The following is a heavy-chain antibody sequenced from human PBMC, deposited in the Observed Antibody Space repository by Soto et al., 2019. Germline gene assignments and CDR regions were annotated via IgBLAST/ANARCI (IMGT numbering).Heavy chain of an antibody. J-gene: IGHJ4*02. Sequence: GGSLKISCVSSGFTVSSNDMRRVRQAQGQWPEWVSVIYSGGSTYYADSVKGRFTISRAKSKNTLYLQMNSLRAEATAVYYCASLRYFDWSHDYWGQRTLVTVSS. V-gene: IGHV3-53*01. CDR2: IYSGGST. CDR1: GFTVSSND. CDR3: ASLRYFDWSHDY. D-gene: IGHD3-9*01.